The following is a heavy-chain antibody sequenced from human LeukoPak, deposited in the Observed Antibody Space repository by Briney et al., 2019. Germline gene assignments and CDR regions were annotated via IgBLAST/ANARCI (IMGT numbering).Heavy chain of an antibody. CDR2: INHSGST. D-gene: IGHD5-24*01. CDR1: GGSFSGYY. V-gene: IGHV4-34*01. Sequence: SETLSLTCAVYGGSFSGYYWSWIRQPPGKGLEWIGEINHSGSTNYNPSLKSRVTISVDTSKNQFSLKLSSVTAADTAVYYCARLGGRDGYNFDYWGQGTLVTVSS. J-gene: IGHJ4*02. CDR3: ARLGGRDGYNFDY.